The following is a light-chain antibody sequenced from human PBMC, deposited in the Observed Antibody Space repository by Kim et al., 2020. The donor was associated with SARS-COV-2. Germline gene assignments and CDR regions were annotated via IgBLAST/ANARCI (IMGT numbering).Light chain of an antibody. CDR2: AAS. J-gene: IGKJ4*01. Sequence: DIHMTQSPSSLSASVGDRVTITCRASQDINNYLAWFQQKPGEAPKSLIYAASSLLSGVPSKFSGNGSGTDFTLTISSLQPEDFTTYYCQHYYTHPLTFGGGTKVDIK. CDR1: QDINNY. V-gene: IGKV1-16*02. CDR3: QHYYTHPLT.